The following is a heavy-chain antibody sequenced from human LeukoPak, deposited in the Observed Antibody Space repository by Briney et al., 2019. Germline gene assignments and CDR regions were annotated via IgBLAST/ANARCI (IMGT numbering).Heavy chain of an antibody. CDR1: GGTLSSYA. J-gene: IGHJ4*02. CDR3: PSYDSSGYYLDY. Sequence: SVKVSCEASGGTLSSYAISWVRQAPGQGLEWMGGIIPIFGTANYAQKFQGRVTITADKSTSTAYMELSSLRSEDTAVYYCPSYDSSGYYLDYWGQGTLVTVSS. CDR2: IIPIFGTA. V-gene: IGHV1-69*06. D-gene: IGHD3-22*01.